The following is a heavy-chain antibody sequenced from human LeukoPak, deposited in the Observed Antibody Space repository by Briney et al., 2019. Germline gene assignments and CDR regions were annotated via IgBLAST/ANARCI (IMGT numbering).Heavy chain of an antibody. CDR2: ISSSGSTI. J-gene: IGHJ6*03. Sequence: GGSLRLSCAASGFTFSSYEMNWVRQAPGKGLEWVSYISSSGSTIYYADSVKGRFTISRDNAKNSLYLQMNSLRAEDTAVYYCAREGLRLGELSYYYYYYMDVWGKGTTVTISS. CDR1: GFTFSSYE. D-gene: IGHD3-16*02. CDR3: AREGLRLGELSYYYYYYMDV. V-gene: IGHV3-48*03.